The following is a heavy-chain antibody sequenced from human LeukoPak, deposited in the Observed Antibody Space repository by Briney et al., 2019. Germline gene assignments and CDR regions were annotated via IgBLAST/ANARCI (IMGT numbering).Heavy chain of an antibody. CDR2: IYYSGST. CDR3: ARSNGGEVNWFDP. V-gene: IGHV4-59*01. CDR1: GGSISSYY. J-gene: IGHJ5*02. D-gene: IGHD3-16*01. Sequence: PSETLSLTCTVSGGSISSYYWSWIRQPPGKGLEWIGYIYYSGSTNYNPSLKSRVTISVDTSKNQFSLKLSSVTAADTAVYYCARSNGGEVNWFDPWGQGTLVTVSS.